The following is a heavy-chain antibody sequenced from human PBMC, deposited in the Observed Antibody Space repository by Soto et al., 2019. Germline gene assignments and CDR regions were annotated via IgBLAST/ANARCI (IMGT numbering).Heavy chain of an antibody. J-gene: IGHJ4*02. V-gene: IGHV3-11*01. CDR1: GFTFSDYY. CDR2: ISSSGSTI. Sequence: QVQLVESGGGLVKPGGSLRLSCAASGFTFSDYYMSWIRQAPGKGLEWVSYISSSGSTIYYADSVKGRFTISRDNAKNSRDLQMNSLRAEDTAVYYCATHEKRWGRVVPERFDYGGQGTLVTVSS. CDR3: ATHEKRWGRVVPERFDY. D-gene: IGHD2-8*02.